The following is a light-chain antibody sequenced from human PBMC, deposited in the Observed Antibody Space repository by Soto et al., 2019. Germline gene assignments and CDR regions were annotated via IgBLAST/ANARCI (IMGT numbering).Light chain of an antibody. J-gene: IGKJ1*01. CDR3: QQYNDYSWT. CDR1: QSISAW. CDR2: KAS. V-gene: IGKV1-5*03. Sequence: DIQMTQSPSTLSASAGDRVSINCRASQSISAWLAWYQQKPGKAPRLLIYKASTLEIGVPSRFSGSGSGTEFTLTISSLQPDDVATYYCQQYNDYSWTFGQGTKV.